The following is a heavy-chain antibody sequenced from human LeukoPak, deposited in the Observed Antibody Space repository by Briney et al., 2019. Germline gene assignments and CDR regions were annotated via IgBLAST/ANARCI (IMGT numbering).Heavy chain of an antibody. CDR2: MNPNSGNT. D-gene: IGHD2-21*02. V-gene: IGHV1-8*01. CDR1: GYTFTSYD. Sequence: ASVKVSCKASGYTFTSYDINWVRQATGQGLEWMGWMNPNSGNTGYAQKFQGRVTMTRNTSISTAYMELSSLRSEDTAVYYCASNVVVTANDAFDSWGQGTMVTVSS. J-gene: IGHJ3*02. CDR3: ASNVVVTANDAFDS.